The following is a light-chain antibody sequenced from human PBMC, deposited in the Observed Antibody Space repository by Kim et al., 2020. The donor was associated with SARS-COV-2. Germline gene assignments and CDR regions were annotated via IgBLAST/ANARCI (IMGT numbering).Light chain of an antibody. V-gene: IGKV3-15*01. CDR2: GAS. CDR3: QQYNNWRT. J-gene: IGKJ1*01. CDR1: QSVSSN. Sequence: SVSPGARATLSCRASQSVSSNLAWYQQKPGQAPRLLIYGASTRATGIPARFSGSGSGTEFTLTISSLQSEDFAVYYCQQYNNWRTFGQGTKVDIK.